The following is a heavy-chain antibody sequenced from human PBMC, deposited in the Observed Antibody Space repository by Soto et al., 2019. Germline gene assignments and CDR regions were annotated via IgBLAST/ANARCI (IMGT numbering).Heavy chain of an antibody. V-gene: IGHV1-8*01. Sequence: PSVKVSCKASGYTFTSYDINWVRQATGQGLEWMGWMNPNSGNTGYAQKFQGRVTMARNTSISTAYMELSSLRSEDTAVYYCARGHPNWNYVIDYWGQGTLVTVSS. J-gene: IGHJ4*02. CDR1: GYTFTSYD. D-gene: IGHD1-7*01. CDR3: ARGHPNWNYVIDY. CDR2: MNPNSGNT.